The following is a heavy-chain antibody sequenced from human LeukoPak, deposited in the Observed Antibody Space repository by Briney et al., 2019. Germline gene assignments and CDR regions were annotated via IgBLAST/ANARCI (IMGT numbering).Heavy chain of an antibody. CDR2: IKSKTDGGTT. D-gene: IGHD2/OR15-2a*01. Sequence: GGSLRLSCAASGFTFSNAWMSWVRQAPGKGLEWVGRIKSKTDGGTTDYAAPVKGRFTISRDDSKNTLYLQMNSLKTEDTAVYYCTSQSIAEAFDIWGQGTMVTVSS. J-gene: IGHJ3*02. CDR1: GFTFSNAW. CDR3: TSQSIAEAFDI. V-gene: IGHV3-15*01.